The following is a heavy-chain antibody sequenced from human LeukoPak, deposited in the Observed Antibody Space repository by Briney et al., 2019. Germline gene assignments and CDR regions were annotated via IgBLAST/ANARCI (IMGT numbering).Heavy chain of an antibody. J-gene: IGHJ4*02. CDR1: GGSISSYY. V-gene: IGHV4-59*01. D-gene: IGHD5-18*01. CDR2: IYYSGST. Sequence: SETLSLTCTVSGGSISSYYWSWIRQPPGKGLEWIGYIYYSGSTNYNPSLKSRVTISVDTSKNQFSLKLSSVTAADTAVYYCARDKQPGDYWGQGTLVTVSS. CDR3: ARDKQPGDY.